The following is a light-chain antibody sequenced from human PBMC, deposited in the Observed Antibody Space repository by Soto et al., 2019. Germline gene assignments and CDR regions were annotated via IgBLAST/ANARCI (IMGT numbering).Light chain of an antibody. CDR1: QSVSSN. CDR2: GAS. J-gene: IGKJ1*01. V-gene: IGKV3-15*01. Sequence: EIEMTQSPATLSVSPGERATLSCRASQSVSSNLAWYQQKPGQAPRLLIYGASTRATGIPARFSGSGSGTEFTLTISSLRSEDFAVYYCQQYNNWLQTFGQGTKVEIK. CDR3: QQYNNWLQT.